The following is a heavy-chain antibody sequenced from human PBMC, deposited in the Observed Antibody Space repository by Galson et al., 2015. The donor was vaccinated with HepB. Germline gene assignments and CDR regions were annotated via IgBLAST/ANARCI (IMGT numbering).Heavy chain of an antibody. CDR3: AREYYSGSYQFDY. D-gene: IGHD1-26*01. J-gene: IGHJ4*02. Sequence: SLRLSCAASGFTVSSNYMSWVRQAPGKGLEWVSVIYSGGSTYYADSVKGRFTISRDNSKNTLYLQMNSLRAEDTAVYYCAREYYSGSYQFDYWGQGTLVTVSS. V-gene: IGHV3-66*01. CDR1: GFTVSSNY. CDR2: IYSGGST.